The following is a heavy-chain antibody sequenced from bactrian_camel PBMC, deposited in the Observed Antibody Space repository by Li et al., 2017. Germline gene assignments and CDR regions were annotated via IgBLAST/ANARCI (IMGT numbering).Heavy chain of an antibody. CDR2: IDSGGAT. J-gene: IGHJ4*01. CDR3: AVDREDAWYDEACRVVAPRVGY. V-gene: IGHV3S53*01. Sequence: HVQLVESGGGSVQAGGSLTLSCTASGGTFTDHMGWFRQPPGKEREGVAVIDSGGATTYADSVKGRFTISRDNAKNTLTLQMDSLQPQDTAKYYCAVDREDAWYDEACRVVAPRVGYRGPGTQVTVS. D-gene: IGHD7*01. CDR1: GGTFTDH.